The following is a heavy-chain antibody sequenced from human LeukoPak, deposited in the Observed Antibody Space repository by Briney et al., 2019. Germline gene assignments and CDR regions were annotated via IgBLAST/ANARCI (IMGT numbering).Heavy chain of an antibody. D-gene: IGHD1-26*01. J-gene: IGHJ4*02. CDR3: ARDPYSGSYADY. Sequence: ASVKVSCKASGYTFTGYYMHWVRQAPGQGLEWMGWISPNSGGTNCAQKFQGRVTMTRDTSISTAYMELSRLRSDDTAVYYCARDPYSGSYADYWGQGTLVTVSS. V-gene: IGHV1-2*02. CDR2: ISPNSGGT. CDR1: GYTFTGYY.